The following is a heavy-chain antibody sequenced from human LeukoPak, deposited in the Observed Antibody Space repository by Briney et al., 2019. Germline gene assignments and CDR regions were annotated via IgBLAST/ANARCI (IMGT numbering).Heavy chain of an antibody. J-gene: IGHJ4*02. Sequence: KPGGSLRLSCAASGFTFSSYSMNWVRHAPGKGLEWVSSFSSNRNHIYYADSVKGRFTISRDNRENSLNLQMNKMNSVRAAVSAFARGATSTGRYLPFDSWGQGTLVTVSS. CDR2: FSSNRNHI. CDR1: GFTFSSYS. V-gene: IGHV3-21*01. D-gene: IGHD2-8*02. CDR3: ARGATSTGRYLPFDS.